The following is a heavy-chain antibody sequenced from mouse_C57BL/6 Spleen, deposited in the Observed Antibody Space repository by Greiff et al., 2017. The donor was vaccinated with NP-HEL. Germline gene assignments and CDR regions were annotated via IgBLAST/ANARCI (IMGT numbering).Heavy chain of an antibody. J-gene: IGHJ2*01. CDR1: GYTFTSYW. D-gene: IGHD1-2*01. V-gene: IGHV1-55*01. Sequence: QVQLKQPGAELVKPGASVKMSCKASGYTFTSYWITWVKQRPGRGLEWIGDIYPGSGSTNYNEKFKSKATLTVDTSSSTAYMQLSSLTSEDSAVYYCASELRLPEKGDYWGQGTTLTVSS. CDR2: IYPGSGST. CDR3: ASELRLPEKGDY.